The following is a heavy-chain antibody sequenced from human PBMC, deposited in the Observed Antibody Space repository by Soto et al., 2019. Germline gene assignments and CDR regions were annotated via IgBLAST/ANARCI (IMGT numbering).Heavy chain of an antibody. D-gene: IGHD3-10*02. Sequence: PGGSLRLSCVGSGFIFSNYGMHWVRQAPGKGLEWVAFISYDGSDILYADSVKGRFTISRDNSKSTLFLHMNRPTAEDTAIYFCAIVRVADSPLDHWGQGTLVTGSS. V-gene: IGHV3-30*02. CDR1: GFIFSNYG. CDR3: AIVRVADSPLDH. J-gene: IGHJ4*02. CDR2: ISYDGSDI.